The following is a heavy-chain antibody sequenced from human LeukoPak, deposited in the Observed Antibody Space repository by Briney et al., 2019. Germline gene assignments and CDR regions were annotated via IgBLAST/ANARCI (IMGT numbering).Heavy chain of an antibody. CDR2: INPNSGDT. J-gene: IGHJ3*01. CDR1: GYTFTAYY. CDR3: ASKGDGSCSSLHCQGAFDF. Sequence: ASVKVSCKPSGYTFTAYYIHFVRQAPGQGLEWMGWINPNSGDTEYAQNFQDRVTMTWDTSVSTAYMELSSLTSDDTAVYYCASKGDGSCSSLHCQGAFDFWGQGTMVTVSS. D-gene: IGHD2-2*01. V-gene: IGHV1-2*02.